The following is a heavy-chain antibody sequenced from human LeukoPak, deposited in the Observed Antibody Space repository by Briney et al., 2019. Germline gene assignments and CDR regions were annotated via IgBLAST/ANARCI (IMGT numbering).Heavy chain of an antibody. CDR1: GFTFDDYA. CDR2: ISWNSGSI. V-gene: IGHV3-9*01. J-gene: IGHJ4*02. Sequence: GGSLRLSCAASGFTFDDYAMHWVRQAPGKGLEWVSGISWNSGSIGYADSVKGRFTISRDNAKNSLYLQMNSLRAEDTALYYCAKDIRGYGPTQYDYWGQGTLVTVSS. CDR3: AKDIRGYGPTQYDY. D-gene: IGHD5-18*01.